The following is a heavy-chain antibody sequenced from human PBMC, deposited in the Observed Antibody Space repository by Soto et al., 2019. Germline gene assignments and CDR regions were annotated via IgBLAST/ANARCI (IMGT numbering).Heavy chain of an antibody. Sequence: GGSLRLSCAASGFTFSSYAMSWVRQAPGKGLEWVSAISGSGGSTYYADSVKGRFTISRDNSKNTLYLQMNSLKAEDTAVYYCAKGFKWHTAEPHYYYYYYMDVWGKGTTVTVSS. CDR2: ISGSGGST. CDR3: AKGFKWHTAEPHYYYYYYMDV. CDR1: GFTFSSYA. D-gene: IGHD5-18*01. J-gene: IGHJ6*03. V-gene: IGHV3-23*01.